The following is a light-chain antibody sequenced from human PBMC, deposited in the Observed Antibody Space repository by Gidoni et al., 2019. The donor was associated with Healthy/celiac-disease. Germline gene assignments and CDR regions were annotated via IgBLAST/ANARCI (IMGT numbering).Light chain of an antibody. CDR2: KAS. V-gene: IGKV1-5*03. CDR1: QSISSW. J-gene: IGKJ1*01. Sequence: EIQMTHSPSTLSASVGDRVTITCRASQSISSWLAWYQQKPGKAPKLLIYKASSLESGVPSRFRGSGSGTEFTLTISSLQPDEFATYYCQKYNSYSRTFGQGTKVEIK. CDR3: QKYNSYSRT.